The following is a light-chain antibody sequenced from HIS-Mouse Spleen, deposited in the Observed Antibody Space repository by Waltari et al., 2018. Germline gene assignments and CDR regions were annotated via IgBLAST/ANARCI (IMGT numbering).Light chain of an antibody. CDR2: EDS. CDR3: YSTDSSGNHRV. CDR1: ALPKKY. Sequence: SYELTQPSSVSVSPGQTASITCSGYALPKKYAYWYQQKSGQAPVLVIYEDSKRPSGIPERFSGSSSGTMATLAISGAKVEDEADYYCYSTDSSGNHRVFGGGTKLTVL. V-gene: IGLV3-10*01. J-gene: IGLJ2*01.